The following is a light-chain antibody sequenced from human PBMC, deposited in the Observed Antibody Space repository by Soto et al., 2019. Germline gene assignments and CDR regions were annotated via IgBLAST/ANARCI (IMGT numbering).Light chain of an antibody. CDR1: SSDVGGYNH. Sequence: QSVLTQPRSVSGSPGQSVTISCTGTSSDVGGYNHVSWYQQHPGKAPKVLIYDVSKRPSGVPDRFSGSKSGNTASLTISGLQAEDEADYYCCSYAGSYTWVFGGGTQLTVL. CDR3: CSYAGSYTWV. CDR2: DVS. J-gene: IGLJ3*02. V-gene: IGLV2-11*01.